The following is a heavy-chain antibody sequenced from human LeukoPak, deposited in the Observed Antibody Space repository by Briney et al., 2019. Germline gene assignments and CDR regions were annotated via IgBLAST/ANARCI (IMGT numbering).Heavy chain of an antibody. Sequence: SETLSLTCTVSGGSISSGSYYWSWIRQPAGKGLEWIGRIYTSGSTNYNPSLKSRVTISVDTSKNQFSLKLSSVTAADTAVYYCARAKRYGRYSYGHGWFDPWGQGTLVTVSS. CDR1: GGSISSGSYY. J-gene: IGHJ5*02. CDR2: IYTSGST. V-gene: IGHV4-61*02. CDR3: ARAKRYGRYSYGHGWFDP. D-gene: IGHD5-18*01.